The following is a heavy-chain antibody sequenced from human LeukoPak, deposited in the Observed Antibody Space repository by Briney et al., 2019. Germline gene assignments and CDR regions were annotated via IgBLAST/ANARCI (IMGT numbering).Heavy chain of an antibody. D-gene: IGHD1-26*01. V-gene: IGHV4-59*01. J-gene: IGHJ4*02. CDR2: IYYSGST. CDR3: ARAPLGAASVYYFDY. CDR1: GGSIGTYY. Sequence: SETLSLTCSVSGGSIGTYYWGWIRQPPGKGLEWIGYIYYSGSTRHNPSLKGRVTISADTSKNQFSLKLNSVTAADTAVYYCARAPLGAASVYYFDYWGQGTLVTVSS.